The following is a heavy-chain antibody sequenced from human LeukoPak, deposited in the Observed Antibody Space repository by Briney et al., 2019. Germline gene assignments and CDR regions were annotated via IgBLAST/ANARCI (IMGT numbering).Heavy chain of an antibody. D-gene: IGHD1-7*01. CDR1: GGSISSSRYY. CDR2: IYYSGST. J-gene: IGHJ4*02. Sequence: SETLSLTCTVSGGSISSSRYYWGWIRQPPGKGLEWIGSIYYSGSTYYNPSLKSRVTISVDTSKNQFSLKLRSVTAADTAMFYCARLYGNFQNYYDYWGQGTLVAVSS. CDR3: ARLYGNFQNYYDY. V-gene: IGHV4-39*07.